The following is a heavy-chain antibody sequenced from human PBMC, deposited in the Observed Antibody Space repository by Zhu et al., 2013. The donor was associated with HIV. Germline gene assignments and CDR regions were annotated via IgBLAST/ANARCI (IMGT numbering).Heavy chain of an antibody. D-gene: IGHD6-13*01. CDR3: ARGGAGYSSSWPGDYYYGMDV. CDR2: IIPILGIA. V-gene: IGHV1-69*02. J-gene: IGHJ6*02. Sequence: QVQLVQSGAEVKKPGSSVKVSCKASGGTFSSYTISWVRQAPGQGLEWMGRIIPILGIANYAQKFQGRVTITADKSTSTAYMELSSLRSEDTAVYYCARGGAGYSSSWPGDYYYGMDVWGQGTTVTVSS. CDR1: GGTFSSYT.